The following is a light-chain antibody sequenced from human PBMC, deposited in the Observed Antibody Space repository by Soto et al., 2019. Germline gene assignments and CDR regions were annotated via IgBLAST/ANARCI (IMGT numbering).Light chain of an antibody. J-gene: IGKJ5*01. CDR3: QQYRRASIT. CDR1: QSRNIG. CDR2: EAS. Sequence: DIQMPQSPPTLSASVAARVPISXRASQSRNIGLDWYQQKPGKAPNLXRDEASTLARGGPSRFSGTGAETDFTLTISSLQPDDFATYSCQQYRRASITFGRGTRLEIK. V-gene: IGKV1-5*01.